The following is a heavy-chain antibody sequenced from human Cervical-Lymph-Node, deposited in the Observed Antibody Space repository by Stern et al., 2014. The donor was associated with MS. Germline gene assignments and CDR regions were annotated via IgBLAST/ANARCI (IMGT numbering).Heavy chain of an antibody. CDR1: GFTFDDYA. V-gene: IGHV3-9*01. Sequence: EVQLVESGGGLVQPGRSLRLSCAASGFTFDDYAMHWVRQAPGKGLEWASGIRWNSGSIGYADSVKGRFTISRDNAKNSLYLQMNSLRAEDTALYYCAKDGGSYSAFQNWGQGTLVTVSS. J-gene: IGHJ1*01. D-gene: IGHD1-26*01. CDR2: IRWNSGSI. CDR3: AKDGGSYSAFQN.